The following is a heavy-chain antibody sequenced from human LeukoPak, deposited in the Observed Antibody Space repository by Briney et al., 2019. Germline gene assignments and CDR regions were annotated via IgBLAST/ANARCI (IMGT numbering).Heavy chain of an antibody. V-gene: IGHV1-8*01. Sequence: ASVKVSCKASGYTFTSYDINWVRQATGQGLEWMGWMNPNSGNTGYAQKFQGRVTMTRNTSISTAYMELSSLRSEDTAVYYCARGMMIVVVTANYYFDYWGQGTLVTVSS. CDR2: MNPNSGNT. CDR1: GYTFTSYD. J-gene: IGHJ4*02. CDR3: ARGMMIVVVTANYYFDY. D-gene: IGHD3-22*01.